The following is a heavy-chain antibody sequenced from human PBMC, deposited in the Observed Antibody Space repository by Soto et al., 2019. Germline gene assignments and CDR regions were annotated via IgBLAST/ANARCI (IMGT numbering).Heavy chain of an antibody. CDR2: MNPNSGNT. Sequence: ASVKGSCKASGYTFTSYDINWVRQATGQGLEWMGWMNPNSGNTGYAQKFQGRVTMTRNTSISTAYMELSSLRSEDTAVYYCARVGDPRITIFGVVIGDYYYYYMDVWGKGTTVTVSS. CDR1: GYTFTSYD. D-gene: IGHD3-3*01. CDR3: ARVGDPRITIFGVVIGDYYYYYMDV. V-gene: IGHV1-8*01. J-gene: IGHJ6*03.